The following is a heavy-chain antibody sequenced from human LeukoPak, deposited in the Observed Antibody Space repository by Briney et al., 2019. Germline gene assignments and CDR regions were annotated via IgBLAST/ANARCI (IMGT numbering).Heavy chain of an antibody. D-gene: IGHD2-2*01. CDR3: ARDCSSTSCYLGYYYYYMDV. CDR2: ISAYNGNT. Sequence: ASVKVSCKASGYTFTSYGISWVRQAPGQGLEWMGWISAYNGNTNYAQKLQGRVTMTTDTSTSTAYTELRSLRSDDTAVYYCARDCSSTSCYLGYYYYYMDVWGKGTTVTISS. J-gene: IGHJ6*03. CDR1: GYTFTSYG. V-gene: IGHV1-18*01.